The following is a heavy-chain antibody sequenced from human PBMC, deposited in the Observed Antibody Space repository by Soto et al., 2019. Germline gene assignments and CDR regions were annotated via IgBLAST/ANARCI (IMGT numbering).Heavy chain of an antibody. CDR2: INHSGST. J-gene: IGHJ4*02. CDR3: ARAVSYGDYFDY. V-gene: IGHV4-34*01. CDR1: GGSFSGYY. Sequence: SETLSLPCAVYGGSFSGYYWSWIRQPPGKGLEWIGEINHSGSTNYNPSLKSRVTISVDTSKNQFSLKLSSVTAADTAVYYCARAVSYGDYFDYWGQGTLVTVSS. D-gene: IGHD5-18*01.